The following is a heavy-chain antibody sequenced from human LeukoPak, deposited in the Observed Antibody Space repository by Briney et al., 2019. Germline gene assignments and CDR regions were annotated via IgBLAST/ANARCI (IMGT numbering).Heavy chain of an antibody. J-gene: IGHJ4*02. CDR1: GFTFCSYA. Sequence: GGSLRLSCAASGFTFCSYAMHWVRQAPAKGLEWVAVISYDGSNKYYADSVKGRFTISRDNSKNTLYLQMHSLRAEDTAVYYCARDYILTGYLDYWGQGTLVTVS. CDR3: ARDYILTGYLDY. D-gene: IGHD3-9*01. V-gene: IGHV3-30*04. CDR2: ISYDGSNK.